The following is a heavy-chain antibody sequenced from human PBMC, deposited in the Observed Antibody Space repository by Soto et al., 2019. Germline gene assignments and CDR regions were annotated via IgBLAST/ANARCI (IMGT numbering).Heavy chain of an antibody. J-gene: IGHJ6*02. V-gene: IGHV3-30*18. Sequence: VGSLRLSCAASGFTFSSYGMHWVRQAPGKGLEWVAVISYDGSNKYYADSVKGRFTISRDNSKNTLYLQMNSLRAEDTAVYYCAKDNVDSSGYFYGMDVWGQGTTVTVSS. D-gene: IGHD3-22*01. CDR1: GFTFSSYG. CDR2: ISYDGSNK. CDR3: AKDNVDSSGYFYGMDV.